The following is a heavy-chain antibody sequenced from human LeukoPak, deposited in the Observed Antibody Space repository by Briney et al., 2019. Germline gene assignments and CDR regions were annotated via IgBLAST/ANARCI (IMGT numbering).Heavy chain of an antibody. CDR1: GFTFSSYS. D-gene: IGHD1-26*01. V-gene: IGHV3-20*04. CDR3: ARDHLVGATDFDY. CDR2: INWNGGST. J-gene: IGHJ4*02. Sequence: GSLRLSCAASGFTFSSYSMNWVRQAPGKGLEWVSGINWNGGSTGYADSVKGRFTISRDNAKNSLYLQMNSLRAEDTALYYCARDHLVGATDFDYWGQGTLVTVSS.